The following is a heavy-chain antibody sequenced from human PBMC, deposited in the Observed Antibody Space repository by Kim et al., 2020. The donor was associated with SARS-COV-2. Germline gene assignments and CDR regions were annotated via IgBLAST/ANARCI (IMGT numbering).Heavy chain of an antibody. CDR3: ARGSSALVGAPVDY. D-gene: IGHD1-26*01. J-gene: IGHJ4*02. CDR1: GGSISSSSYY. Sequence: SETPSLTCTVSGGSISSSSYYWGWIRQPPGKGLEWIGSIYYSGSTYYNPSLKSRVTISVDTSKNQFSLKLSSVTAADTAVYYCARGSSALVGAPVDYWGQGTLVTVSS. V-gene: IGHV4-39*01. CDR2: IYYSGST.